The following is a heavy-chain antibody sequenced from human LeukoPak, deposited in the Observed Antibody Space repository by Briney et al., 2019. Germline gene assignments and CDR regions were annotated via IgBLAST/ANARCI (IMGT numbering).Heavy chain of an antibody. CDR2: IYYSGST. Sequence: KSSETLSLTCTVSGGSISSGGYYWSWIRQHPGKGLEWIGYIYYSGSTYYNPSLKSRVTISVDTSKNQFSLKLSSVTAADTAVYYCARGSYSHYDYVWGGYHQYYFDYWGQGTLVTVSS. D-gene: IGHD3-16*02. V-gene: IGHV4-31*03. J-gene: IGHJ4*02. CDR1: GGSISSGGYY. CDR3: ARGSYSHYDYVWGGYHQYYFDY.